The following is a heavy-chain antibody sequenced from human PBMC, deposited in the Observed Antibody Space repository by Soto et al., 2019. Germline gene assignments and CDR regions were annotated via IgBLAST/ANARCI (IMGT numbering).Heavy chain of an antibody. CDR2: ISAYNGNT. CDR1: GYTFTSYG. V-gene: IGHV1-18*01. CDR3: ARQEPYYYGSGAWYYMDV. D-gene: IGHD3-10*01. Sequence: QVQLVQSGAEVKKPGASVKVSCKASGYTFTSYGISWVRQAPGQGLEWMGWISAYNGNTNDAQKLQGRVTMTTDTSTSTAYMELRSLRSDDTAVYYCARQEPYYYGSGAWYYMDVWGKGTTVTVSS. J-gene: IGHJ6*03.